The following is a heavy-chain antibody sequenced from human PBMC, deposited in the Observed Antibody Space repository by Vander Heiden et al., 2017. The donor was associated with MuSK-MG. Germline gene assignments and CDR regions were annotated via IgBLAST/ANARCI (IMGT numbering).Heavy chain of an antibody. D-gene: IGHD3-10*01. CDR1: GFTFSSYG. Sequence: EVQLVESGGGLVTPGGSLRLSCAASGFTFSSYGMNWVRQAPGKGLEWVSSISSSSSYIYYADSVKGRFTIARDNAKNSLYLQMNSLRAEDTAVYYCARDPYYGSGSYYIDFDYWGQGTLVTVSS. V-gene: IGHV3-21*01. CDR3: ARDPYYGSGSYYIDFDY. J-gene: IGHJ4*02. CDR2: ISSSSSYI.